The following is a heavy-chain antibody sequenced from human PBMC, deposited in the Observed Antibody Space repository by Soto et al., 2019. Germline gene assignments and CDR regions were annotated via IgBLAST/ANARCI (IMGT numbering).Heavy chain of an antibody. CDR1: GGSFSGYY. CDR3: PRASSRIAARLGY. Sequence: PSETLSLTCAVYGGSFSGYYWSWIRQPPGKGLEWIGEINHSGSTNYNPSLKSRVTISVDTSKNQFSLKLSSVTAADTAVYYCPRASSRIAARLGYWGQGTLVTVSS. J-gene: IGHJ4*02. D-gene: IGHD6-6*01. V-gene: IGHV4-34*01. CDR2: INHSGST.